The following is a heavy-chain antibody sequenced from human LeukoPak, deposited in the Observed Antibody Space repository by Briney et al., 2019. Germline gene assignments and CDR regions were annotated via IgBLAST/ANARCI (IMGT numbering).Heavy chain of an antibody. V-gene: IGHV4-59*08. CDR2: IYYSGST. CDR1: GGSISSYY. CDR3: ARLEIAARKFDP. D-gene: IGHD6-6*01. J-gene: IGHJ5*02. Sequence: SETLPLTCTVSGGSISSYYWSWIRQPPGKGLEWIGYIYYSGSTNYNPSLKSRVTISVDTSKNQFSLKLSSVTAADTAVYYCARLEIAARKFDPWGQGTLVTVSS.